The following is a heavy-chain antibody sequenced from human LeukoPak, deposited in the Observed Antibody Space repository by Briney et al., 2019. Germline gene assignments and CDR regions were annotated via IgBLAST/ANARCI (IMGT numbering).Heavy chain of an antibody. D-gene: IGHD3-16*01. V-gene: IGHV4-59*01. Sequence: SETLSFTCTVSGGSISSYYWSWIRQPPGKGLEWIGYIYYSGSTNYNPSLKSRVTISVDTSKNQFSLKLSSVTAADTAVYYCARVSRLAFDIWGQGTMVTVSS. J-gene: IGHJ3*02. CDR3: ARVSRLAFDI. CDR2: IYYSGST. CDR1: GGSISSYY.